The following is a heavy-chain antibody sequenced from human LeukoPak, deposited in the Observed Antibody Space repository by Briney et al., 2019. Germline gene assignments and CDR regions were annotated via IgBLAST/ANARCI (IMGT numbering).Heavy chain of an antibody. J-gene: IGHJ4*02. D-gene: IGHD3-22*01. CDR1: GFTFSRYW. CDR2: INSDGSTT. V-gene: IGHV3-74*03. CDR3: AKYDSSGYFFDY. Sequence: GGSLRLSCAASGFTFSRYWMHWVRQAPGKGLVWVSRINSDGSTTTYADSVKGRFTISRDNAKNTLYLQMNSLRAEDTAVYYCAKYDSSGYFFDYWGQGTLVTVSS.